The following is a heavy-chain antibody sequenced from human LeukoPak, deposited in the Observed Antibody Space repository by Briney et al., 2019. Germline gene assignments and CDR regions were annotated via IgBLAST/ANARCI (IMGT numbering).Heavy chain of an antibody. Sequence: ASVKVSCKASGGTFSSYAISWVRQAPGQGLEWMGWINPNSGGTNYAQKFQGRVTMTRDTSISTAYMELSRLRSDDTAVYYCARDLYSSGEGDYWGQGTLVTVSS. CDR1: GGTFSSYA. V-gene: IGHV1-2*02. J-gene: IGHJ4*02. CDR2: INPNSGGT. CDR3: ARDLYSSGEGDY. D-gene: IGHD6-19*01.